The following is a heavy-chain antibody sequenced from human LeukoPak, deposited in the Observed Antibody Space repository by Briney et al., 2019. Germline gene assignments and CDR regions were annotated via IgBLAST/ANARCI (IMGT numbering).Heavy chain of an antibody. CDR1: XXFXTYA. J-gene: IGHJ4*02. Sequence: XXFXTYAIRXVRQAPGQRLEWMGWIIAGTGITQYSQKFLGRVTFTRDTSANAAYMEVSSLRSEDTALYFCARTSGSGSFYTNWGQGTLVTVSS. CDR3: ARTSGSGSFYTN. CDR2: IIAGTGIT. V-gene: IGHV1-3*01. D-gene: IGHD3-10*01.